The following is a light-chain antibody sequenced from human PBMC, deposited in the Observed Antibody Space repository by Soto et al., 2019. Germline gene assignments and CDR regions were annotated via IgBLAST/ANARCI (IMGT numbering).Light chain of an antibody. CDR2: DVS. V-gene: IGLV2-11*01. CDR1: SSDVGGYNY. CDR3: CSYAGSYTYVI. Sequence: QSALTQPRSVSGSPGQSVPLSCTGTSSDVGGYNYVSWYQQHPGKAPKLMIYDVSKRPSWVPDRFSGSKSGNTASLTISGLPADDEADYYCCSYAGSYTYVIFGRGTKVTVL. J-gene: IGLJ2*01.